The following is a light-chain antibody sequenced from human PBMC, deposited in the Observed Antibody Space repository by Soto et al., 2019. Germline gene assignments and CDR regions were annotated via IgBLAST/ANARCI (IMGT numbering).Light chain of an antibody. Sequence: ELVLTQSPGTLSLSPGERATLSCRASQSVSSNYLAWYQQKPGQAPRLLIYGASSRATGIPDRFSGSGSGTDFTLTITTLEPEDFAVYYCQQYGSSPWTFGQGTKVEIK. CDR2: GAS. CDR3: QQYGSSPWT. V-gene: IGKV3-20*01. CDR1: QSVSSNY. J-gene: IGKJ1*01.